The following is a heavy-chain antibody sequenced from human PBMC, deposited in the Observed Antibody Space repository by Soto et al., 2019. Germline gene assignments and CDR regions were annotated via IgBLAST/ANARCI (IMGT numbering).Heavy chain of an antibody. CDR2: ISGSGGST. J-gene: IGHJ4*02. D-gene: IGHD2-21*02. Sequence: GGSLILSCAASGFTFSSYAMSWVRQAPGKGLEWVSAISGSGGSTYYADSVKGRFTISRDNSKNTLYLQMNSLRAEDTAVYYCAKGLAYCGGDCYYYFDYWGQGTLVTVSS. CDR1: GFTFSSYA. CDR3: AKGLAYCGGDCYYYFDY. V-gene: IGHV3-23*01.